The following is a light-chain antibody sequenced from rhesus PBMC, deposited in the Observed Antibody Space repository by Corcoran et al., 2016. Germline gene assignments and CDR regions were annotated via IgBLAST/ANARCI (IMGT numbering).Light chain of an antibody. Sequence: EIVMTQSPATLALSPGERATLSCRASQSVSSYLAWYQQKPGLAPRLPIYGASSRATGIPDRFSGTGSGTEFTLTISSLEPEEVGVYFCLQSSNWPYSFGQGTKVEIK. V-gene: IGKV3-24*04. CDR1: QSVSSY. CDR2: GAS. J-gene: IGKJ2*01. CDR3: LQSSNWPYS.